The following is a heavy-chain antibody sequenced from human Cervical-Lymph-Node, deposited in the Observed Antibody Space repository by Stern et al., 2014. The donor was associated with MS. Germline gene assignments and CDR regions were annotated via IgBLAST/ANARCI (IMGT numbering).Heavy chain of an antibody. D-gene: IGHD4-23*01. CDR3: ARDRYHGGNSNHFDD. J-gene: IGHJ4*02. CDR2: ISYDGGRK. Sequence: QVQLVESGGGVVQPGRSLRLSCAASRFTFSSYGLHWVRQAPGKGLEWVAVISYDGGRKYYAESVKGRFSISRDNSRNALYLQMSSLRDDDTALYYCARDRYHGGNSNHFDDWGQGSLVTVSS. CDR1: RFTFSSYG. V-gene: IGHV3-30*04.